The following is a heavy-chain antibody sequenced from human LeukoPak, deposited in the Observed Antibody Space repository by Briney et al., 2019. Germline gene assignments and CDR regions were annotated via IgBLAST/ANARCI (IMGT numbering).Heavy chain of an antibody. CDR2: ISSSGTYI. Sequence: GGSLRLSCAASGFTFSTYSMNWVRQAPGKGLEWVSSISSSGTYIYDADSVKGRFTISRDNAKTSLYLQMNSLRAEDTAVYYCARSYSSSWYFFDYWGQGTLVTVSS. V-gene: IGHV3-21*01. J-gene: IGHJ4*02. CDR1: GFTFSTYS. D-gene: IGHD6-13*01. CDR3: ARSYSSSWYFFDY.